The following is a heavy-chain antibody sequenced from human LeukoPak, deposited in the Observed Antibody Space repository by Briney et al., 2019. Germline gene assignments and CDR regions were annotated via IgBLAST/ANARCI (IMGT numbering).Heavy chain of an antibody. V-gene: IGHV3-30*19. CDR3: ARDLGYYYDSSGYYGGSGFDY. CDR2: ISYDGSNK. J-gene: IGHJ4*02. D-gene: IGHD3-22*01. CDR1: GFTFSSYG. Sequence: GGSLRLSCAASGFTFSSYGMHWVRQAPGKGLEWVAVISYDGSNKYYADSVKGRFTISRDNSKNTLYLQVNSLRAEDTAVYYCARDLGYYYDSSGYYGGSGFDYWGQGTLVTVSS.